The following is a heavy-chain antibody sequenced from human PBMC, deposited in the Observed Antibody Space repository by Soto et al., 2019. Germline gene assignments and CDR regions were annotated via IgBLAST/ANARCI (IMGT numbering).Heavy chain of an antibody. Sequence: QVRLVLSGDELKKPGASMKVSCKASGYAFSDHGISWVRQAPGQGREWIGWISAYNGNTNYAQKFQGRVTVTTDPSTATAYMEVRSLTSDDTAVYYCARDHRYSSSFFDSWSQGTLITVSS. J-gene: IGHJ4*02. V-gene: IGHV1-18*04. D-gene: IGHD6-6*01. CDR3: ARDHRYSSSFFDS. CDR2: ISAYNGNT. CDR1: GYAFSDHG.